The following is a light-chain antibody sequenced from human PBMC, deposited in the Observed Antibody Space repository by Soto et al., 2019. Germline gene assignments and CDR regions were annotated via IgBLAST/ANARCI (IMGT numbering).Light chain of an antibody. CDR1: QGISND. CDR3: QKYHSAPLT. CDR2: AAS. V-gene: IGKV1-27*01. Sequence: DIQXTXSPXSXSXSVGDRVTITCRASQGISNDLAWYQQKPGKVPKLLIYAASILQSGVPSRFSGSGSGTDFTLTISSLQPEDVATYYCQKYHSAPLTFGGGTKVEIK. J-gene: IGKJ4*01.